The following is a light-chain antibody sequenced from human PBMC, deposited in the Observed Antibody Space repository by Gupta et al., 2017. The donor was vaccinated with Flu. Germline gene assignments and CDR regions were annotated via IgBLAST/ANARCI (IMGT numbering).Light chain of an antibody. CDR1: QSISSW. CDR3: QQENSSPYT. J-gene: IGKJ2*01. Sequence: DIQMTQSPSTLSASVGDRVTITCRASQSISSWLAWYQQKPGKAPKLLIYKASSLESGVPSRFSGSGSGTEFTLTISSRQPDDFATYYCQQENSSPYTFGQGTKMDIK. CDR2: KAS. V-gene: IGKV1-5*03.